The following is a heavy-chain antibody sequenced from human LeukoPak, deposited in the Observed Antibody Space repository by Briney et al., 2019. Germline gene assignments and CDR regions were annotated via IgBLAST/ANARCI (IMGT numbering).Heavy chain of an antibody. Sequence: ASVKVSCKASGYTFTGYYMHWVRQAPGQGLEWMGWINPNSGGTNYAQKFQGRVTMTRDTSISTAYMELSRLRSDDTAVYYCARDQEITIFGVVTPYYYGMDVWGQGTTVTVSS. CDR2: INPNSGGT. D-gene: IGHD3-3*01. J-gene: IGHJ6*02. V-gene: IGHV1-2*02. CDR1: GYTFTGYY. CDR3: ARDQEITIFGVVTPYYYGMDV.